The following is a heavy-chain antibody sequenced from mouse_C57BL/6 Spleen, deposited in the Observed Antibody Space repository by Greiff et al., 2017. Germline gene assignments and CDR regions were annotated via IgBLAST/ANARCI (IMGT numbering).Heavy chain of an antibody. CDR2: ISSGSSTN. Sequence: EVKVEESGGGLVKPGGSLKLSCAASGFTFSDYGMHWVRQAPEKGLEWVAYISSGSSTNYYADTVKGRFTISRDNAKNTLFLQMTSLRSEDTAMYYCARGAVVARYWYFDVWGTGTTVTVSS. CDR3: ARGAVVARYWYFDV. D-gene: IGHD1-1*01. J-gene: IGHJ1*03. CDR1: GFTFSDYG. V-gene: IGHV5-17*01.